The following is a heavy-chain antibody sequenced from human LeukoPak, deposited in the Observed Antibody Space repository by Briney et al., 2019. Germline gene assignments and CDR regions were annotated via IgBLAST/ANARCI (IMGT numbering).Heavy chain of an antibody. J-gene: IGHJ4*02. CDR1: GFTFSNYW. CDR2: ISSSSGTI. Sequence: GGSLRLSCAASGFTFSNYWMNWVRQAPGKGLEWVSYISSSSGTINYADSVKGRFTISRDNAKNSLYLQMNSLRVEDTAVYYCAGRSGPDDYWGQGTLVTVSS. V-gene: IGHV3-48*01. D-gene: IGHD2-15*01. CDR3: AGRSGPDDY.